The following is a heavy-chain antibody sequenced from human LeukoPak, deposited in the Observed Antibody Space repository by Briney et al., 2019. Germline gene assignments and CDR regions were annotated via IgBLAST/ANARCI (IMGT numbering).Heavy chain of an antibody. CDR2: MNPNSGNT. D-gene: IGHD3-22*01. V-gene: IGHV1-8*01. J-gene: IGHJ5*02. CDR1: GYTFTSYD. CDR3: ARSRREYYYDSSGYSLGS. Sequence: ASVTVSCKASGYTFTSYDINWVRQAAGQGLEWMGWMNPNSGNTGYAQKFQGRVTMTRNTSISTAYMELSSLRSEDTAVYYCARSRREYYYDSSGYSLGSWGQGTLVTVSS.